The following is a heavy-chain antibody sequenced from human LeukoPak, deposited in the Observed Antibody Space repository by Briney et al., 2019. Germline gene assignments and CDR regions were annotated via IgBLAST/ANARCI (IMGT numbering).Heavy chain of an antibody. CDR1: GFTFSSYS. J-gene: IGHJ4*02. V-gene: IGHV3-21*01. D-gene: IGHD3-22*01. CDR3: ARGGFLTYYYDSSGYPYYFDY. Sequence: GGSLRLSCAASGFTFSSYSMNWVRQAPGKGLEWVSSISSSSSYIYYADSVKGRFTISRDNAKNSLYLQMNSLRAEDTAVYYCARGGFLTYYYDSSGYPYYFDYWGQGTLVTVSS. CDR2: ISSSSSYI.